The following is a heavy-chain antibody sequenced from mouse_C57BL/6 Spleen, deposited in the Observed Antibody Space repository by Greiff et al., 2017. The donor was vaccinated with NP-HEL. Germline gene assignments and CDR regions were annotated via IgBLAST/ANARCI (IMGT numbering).Heavy chain of an antibody. V-gene: IGHV14-4*01. CDR2: IDPENGDT. CDR3: TGYHGFAY. J-gene: IGHJ3*01. CDR1: GFNIKDDY. D-gene: IGHD2-2*01. Sequence: EVQLQQSGAELVRPGASVKLSCTASGFNIKDDYMHWVKQRPEQGLEWIGWIDPENGDTEYASKFQGKATITADTSSNTAYLQLSSLTSEDTAVYYCTGYHGFAYWGQGTLVTVSA.